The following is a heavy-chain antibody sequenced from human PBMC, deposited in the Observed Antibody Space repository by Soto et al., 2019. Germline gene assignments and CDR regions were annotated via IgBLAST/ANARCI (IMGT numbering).Heavy chain of an antibody. J-gene: IGHJ4*02. V-gene: IGHV4-59*01. CDR1: GGSISNYY. Sequence: QVQLQESGPGLVKPSETLSLTCTVSGGSISNYYWNWIRQTPGKGLEWIGYIYYSGSTSYNPSLKSRVTIAVDTSTNQFSLNLSSVTTADTAVYYCARAYSSSRIFDYWGQGTLVTVSS. CDR3: ARAYSSSRIFDY. CDR2: IYYSGST. D-gene: IGHD6-13*01.